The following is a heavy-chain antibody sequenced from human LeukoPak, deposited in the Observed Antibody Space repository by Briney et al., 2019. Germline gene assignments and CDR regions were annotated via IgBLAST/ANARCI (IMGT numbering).Heavy chain of an antibody. Sequence: GGSLRLSCAASGFTFSSYWMSWVRQAPGKGLEWVANIKQDGSEKYYVDSVKGRFTISRDNAKNSLYLQMNSLRAGDTAVYYCARVRYSYGWAFDYWGQGTLVTVSS. D-gene: IGHD5-18*01. CDR2: IKQDGSEK. CDR1: GFTFSSYW. J-gene: IGHJ4*02. CDR3: ARVRYSYGWAFDY. V-gene: IGHV3-7*01.